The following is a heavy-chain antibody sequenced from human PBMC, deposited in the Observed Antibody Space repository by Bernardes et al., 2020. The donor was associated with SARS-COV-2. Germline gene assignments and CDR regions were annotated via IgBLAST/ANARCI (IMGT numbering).Heavy chain of an antibody. D-gene: IGHD6-13*01. J-gene: IGHJ4*02. V-gene: IGHV5-51*01. CDR3: ARQSSFVAASGIDY. Sequence: QVSCKVSGFDFTNYWIGWVRQMPGNGLEWMGIIYPRDSDTRYSPSFQGQVTISADKSITTAYLQWNSLKASDTAMYYCARQSSFVAASGIDYWGQGTLVTISS. CDR1: GFDFTNYW. CDR2: IYPRDSDT.